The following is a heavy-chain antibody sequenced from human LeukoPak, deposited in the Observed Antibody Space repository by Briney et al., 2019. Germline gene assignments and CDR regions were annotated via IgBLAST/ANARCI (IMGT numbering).Heavy chain of an antibody. D-gene: IGHD1-26*01. CDR1: GGTFSSYA. J-gene: IGHJ3*02. Sequence: SVKVSCKASGGTFSSYAISWVRQAPGQGLEWMGGIIPIFGTANYAQKFQGRVTITTDESTSTAYMELSSLRSEDTAVYYCARGLVGATYDAFDIWGQGTMVTVSS. CDR3: ARGLVGATYDAFDI. V-gene: IGHV1-69*05. CDR2: IIPIFGTA.